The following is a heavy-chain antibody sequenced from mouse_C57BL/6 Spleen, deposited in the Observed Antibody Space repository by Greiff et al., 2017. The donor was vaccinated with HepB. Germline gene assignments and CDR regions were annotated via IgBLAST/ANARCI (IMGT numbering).Heavy chain of an antibody. V-gene: IGHV1-54*01. CDR1: GYAFTNYL. CDR3: ARGTGGDY. Sequence: QVQLQQSGAELVRPGTSVKVSCKASGYAFTNYLIEWVKQRTGQGLEWIGVINPGSGGTNYNEKFKGKATLTADKSSSTAYMQLSSLTSEDSAVYFFARGTGGDYWGQGTTLTVSS. CDR2: INPGSGGT. D-gene: IGHD4-1*01. J-gene: IGHJ2*01.